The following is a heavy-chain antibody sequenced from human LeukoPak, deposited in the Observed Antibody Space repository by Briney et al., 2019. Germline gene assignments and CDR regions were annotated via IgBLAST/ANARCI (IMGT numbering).Heavy chain of an antibody. V-gene: IGHV3-48*03. CDR3: ARGGGELQCFDY. D-gene: IGHD1-7*01. CDR2: ISSSGSTI. J-gene: IGHJ4*02. CDR1: GFTFSSYE. Sequence: GGSLRLSCAASGFTFSSYEMNWVRQAPGKGLEWVSYISSSGSTIYYADSVKGRFTISRDNAKNSLYLQMNSLRAEDMAVYYCARGGGELQCFDYWGQGTLVTVSS.